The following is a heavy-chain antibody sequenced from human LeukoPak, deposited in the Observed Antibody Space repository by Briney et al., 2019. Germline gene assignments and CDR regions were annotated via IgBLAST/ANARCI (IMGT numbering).Heavy chain of an antibody. Sequence: PSETLSLTCTVSGGSISSGGYYWSWIRQPPGKGLEWIGYIYHSGSTYYNPSLKSRVTISVDRSKNQSSLKLSSVTAADTAVYYCARARSGSYYGNFDYWGQGTLVTVSS. CDR2: IYHSGST. CDR3: ARARSGSYYGNFDY. V-gene: IGHV4-30-2*01. D-gene: IGHD3-10*01. CDR1: GGSISSGGYY. J-gene: IGHJ4*02.